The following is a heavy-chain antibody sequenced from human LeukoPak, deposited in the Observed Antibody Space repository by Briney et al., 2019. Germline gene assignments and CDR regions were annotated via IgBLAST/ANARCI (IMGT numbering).Heavy chain of an antibody. J-gene: IGHJ3*02. CDR1: GFTFRSYD. Sequence: GGSLRLSCAASGFTFRSYDMHWVRQATGKGLEWVSAIGTAGDTYYAGSVKGRFTISRENAKNSLYLQMNSLRAGDTAVYYCARGFKHYSDSSGYYYDAFDIWGQGTMVTVSS. D-gene: IGHD3-22*01. CDR3: ARGFKHYSDSSGYYYDAFDI. CDR2: IGTAGDT. V-gene: IGHV3-13*04.